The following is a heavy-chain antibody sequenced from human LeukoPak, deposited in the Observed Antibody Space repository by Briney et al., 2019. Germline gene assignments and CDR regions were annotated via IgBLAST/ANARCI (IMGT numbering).Heavy chain of an antibody. CDR3: AEHRYYDFWSGLHYYGMDV. CDR2: ISYDGSNK. J-gene: IGHJ6*02. V-gene: IGHV3-30-3*01. CDR1: GFTFSSYA. Sequence: GGSLRLSCAASGFTFSSYAMHWVRQAPGKGLEWVAVISYDGSNKYYADSVKGRFTISRDNSKNTLYLQMNSLRAEDTAVYYCAEHRYYDFWSGLHYYGMDVWGQGTTVTVSS. D-gene: IGHD3-3*01.